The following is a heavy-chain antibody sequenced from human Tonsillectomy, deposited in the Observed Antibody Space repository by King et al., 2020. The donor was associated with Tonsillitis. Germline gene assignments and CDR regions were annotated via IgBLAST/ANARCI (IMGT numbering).Heavy chain of an antibody. CDR1: GGSISRSCYY. Sequence: QLQESGPGLVKPSETLSLTFSVSGGSISRSCYYWGWIRQPPGKGLEWIGGMYYWWSTYYNPSLKSRGTISVDTSKNQFSLKLSSVTAADTAVYYCARLVIFGVIRDWGQGTLVTVSS. V-gene: IGHV4-39*01. CDR3: ARLVIFGVIRD. D-gene: IGHD3-3*01. J-gene: IGHJ4*02. CDR2: MYYWWST.